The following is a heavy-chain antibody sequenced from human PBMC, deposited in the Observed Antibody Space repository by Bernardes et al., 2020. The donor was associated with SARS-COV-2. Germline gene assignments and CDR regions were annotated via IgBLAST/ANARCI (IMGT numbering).Heavy chain of an antibody. D-gene: IGHD6-13*01. CDR3: ARQYQQAFDF. CDR1: GYTFANYW. J-gene: IGHJ4*02. CDR2: IYPADSDT. V-gene: IGHV5-51*01. Sequence: GASLKISCKGSGYTFANYWIGWVRQMPGKGLEWMGIIYPADSDTRYSPSFQGQVTISADKSISTAYLQWSSLKASDNAIYYCARQYQQAFDFWGQGTLVTVSS.